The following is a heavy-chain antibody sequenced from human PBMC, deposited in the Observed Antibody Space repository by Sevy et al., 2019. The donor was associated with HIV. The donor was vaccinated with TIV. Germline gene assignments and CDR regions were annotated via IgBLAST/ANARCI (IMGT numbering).Heavy chain of an antibody. CDR1: GFTFSAYY. CDR2: ISGAGTYT. V-gene: IGHV3-11*06. CDR3: ARSRSNYGDYYFDY. J-gene: IGHJ4*02. D-gene: IGHD4-17*01. Sequence: GGSLRLSCAASGFTFSAYYMTWIRQAPGKGLEWVSYISGAGTYTNYVESVKGRFTISRDNSKNSLYLQMNSLRAEDTAVYFCARSRSNYGDYYFDYWRQGILVTVSS.